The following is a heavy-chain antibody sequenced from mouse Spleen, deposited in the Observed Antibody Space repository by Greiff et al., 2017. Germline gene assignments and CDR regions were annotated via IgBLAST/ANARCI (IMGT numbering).Heavy chain of an antibody. J-gene: IGHJ2*01. CDR3: ARERTAQANYFDY. V-gene: IGHV1-42*01. D-gene: IGHD3-2*02. CDR2: INPSTGGT. CDR1: GYSFTGYY. Sequence: VQLQQSGPELVKPGASVKISCKASGYSFTGYYMNWVKQSPEKSLEWIGEINPSTGGTTYNQKFKAKATLTVDKSSSTAYMQLKSLTSEDSAVYYCARERTAQANYFDYWGQGTTLTVSS.